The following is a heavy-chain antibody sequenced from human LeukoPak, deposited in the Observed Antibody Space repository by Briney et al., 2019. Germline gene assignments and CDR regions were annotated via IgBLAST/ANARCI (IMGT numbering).Heavy chain of an antibody. V-gene: IGHV3-23*01. Sequence: PGGSLRLSCAASGFTFSSYAMSWVRQAPGKGLEWVSAISGSGGSTYYADSVKGRFTISRDNSKNTLYLQMNSLRAEDTAGYYCAKDLDSSGCLDDWGQGTLVTVSS. CDR1: GFTFSSYA. D-gene: IGHD3-22*01. CDR3: AKDLDSSGCLDD. CDR2: ISGSGGST. J-gene: IGHJ4*02.